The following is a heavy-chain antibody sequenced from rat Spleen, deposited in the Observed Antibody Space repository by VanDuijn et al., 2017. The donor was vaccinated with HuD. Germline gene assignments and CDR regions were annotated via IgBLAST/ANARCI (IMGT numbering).Heavy chain of an antibody. V-gene: IGHV2-1*01. Sequence: QVQLKESGPGLVQPSQTLSLTCTVSGFSLISYSVHWVRQPPGKGLEWMGGIWGDESTDYNSALKSRLSISRDTSKSQVFLKMNSLQTEDTAIYFCTSPFRWFAYWGQGTLVTVSS. CDR3: TSPFRWFAY. CDR2: IWGDEST. J-gene: IGHJ3*01. CDR1: GFSLISYS.